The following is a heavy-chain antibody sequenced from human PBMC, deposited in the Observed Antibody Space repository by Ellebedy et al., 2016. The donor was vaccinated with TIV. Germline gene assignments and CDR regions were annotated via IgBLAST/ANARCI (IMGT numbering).Heavy chain of an antibody. CDR1: GYTFNNYG. V-gene: IGHV1-18*01. CDR3: ARDLSPYFDGPIPHGFDI. Sequence: AASVKVSCKASGYTFNNYGISWVRQAPGQGLEWMGWISAYNDDINYAQKLQGRVTMTTDTSTSTAYMELRSLRSDDTAVYYCARDLSPYFDGPIPHGFDIWGQGTMVTVSS. D-gene: IGHD3-9*01. CDR2: ISAYNDDI. J-gene: IGHJ3*02.